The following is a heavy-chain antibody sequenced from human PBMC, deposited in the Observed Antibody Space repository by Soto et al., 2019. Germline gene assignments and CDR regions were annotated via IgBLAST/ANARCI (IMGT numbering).Heavy chain of an antibody. V-gene: IGHV1-69*13. J-gene: IGHJ6*02. CDR2: IIPIFGTA. CDR3: ARAYGGYSYGPHYLDGMDV. Sequence: SVKVSCKASGGTFSSYAISWVRQAPGQGLEWMGGIIPIFGTANYAQKFQGRVTITADESTSTAYMELSSLRSEDTAVYYCARAYGGYSYGPHYLDGMDVWGQGTTVTVSS. CDR1: GGTFSSYA. D-gene: IGHD5-18*01.